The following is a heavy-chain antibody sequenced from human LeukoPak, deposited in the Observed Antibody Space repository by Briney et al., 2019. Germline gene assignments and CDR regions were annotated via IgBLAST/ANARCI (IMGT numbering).Heavy chain of an antibody. Sequence: PSETLSLTCTVSSGSISTSNYYWGWLRQPPGKGLEWIGEINHRGSTNYNPSLKSRVTISVDTSKNQFSLKLSSVTAADTAVYYCARLPNWYGGSHYWGQGTLVTVSS. D-gene: IGHD1-1*01. CDR1: SGSISTSNYY. V-gene: IGHV4-39*07. CDR3: ARLPNWYGGSHY. J-gene: IGHJ4*02. CDR2: INHRGST.